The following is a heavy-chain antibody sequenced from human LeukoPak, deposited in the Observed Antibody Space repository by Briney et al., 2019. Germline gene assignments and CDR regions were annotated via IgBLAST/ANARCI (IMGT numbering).Heavy chain of an antibody. D-gene: IGHD4/OR15-4a*01. CDR3: IRDYGDY. J-gene: IGHJ4*02. CDR2: IYTDAST. Sequence: PGGSLRLSCAASGFTVSRKYMSWVRQAPGKGLEWVAVIYTDASTYYADPVKGRFTISRDNSKNTLYLQMNSLRAEDTAVYYCIRDYGDYWGQGTLVTVSS. CDR1: GFTVSRKY. V-gene: IGHV3-53*01.